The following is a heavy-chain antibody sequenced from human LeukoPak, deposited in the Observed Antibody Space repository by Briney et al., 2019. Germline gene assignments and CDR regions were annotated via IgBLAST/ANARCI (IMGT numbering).Heavy chain of an antibody. D-gene: IGHD5-24*01. J-gene: IGHJ3*02. CDR2: IKQDGNEK. CDR3: ANVGDGYSDAFYI. V-gene: IGHV3-7*01. Sequence: GGSLRLSCAASGFTLSRYWMTWVRQAPGKGLEFVACIKQDGNEKYYVGSVKGRFTVSRDTATNSLHLQMNSLRVEDTAMYYCANVGDGYSDAFYIWGQGTMVTVSA. CDR1: GFTLSRYW.